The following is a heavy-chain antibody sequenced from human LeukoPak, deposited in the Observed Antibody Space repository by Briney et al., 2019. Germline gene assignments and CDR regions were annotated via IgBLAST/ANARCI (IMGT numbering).Heavy chain of an antibody. Sequence: QPGRSLRLSCAASGFTFSSYWMHWVRQAPGKGLVWVARINSDGGSTSYADSVKGRFTISRDNAKNTLYLQMNSLRAEDTAVYYCALVDYGGNDYWGQGTLVTVSS. CDR3: ALVDYGGNDY. CDR1: GFTFSSYW. V-gene: IGHV3-74*01. D-gene: IGHD4-23*01. J-gene: IGHJ4*02. CDR2: INSDGGST.